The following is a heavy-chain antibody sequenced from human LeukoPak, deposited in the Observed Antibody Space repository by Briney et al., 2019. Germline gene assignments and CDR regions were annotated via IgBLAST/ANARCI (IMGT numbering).Heavy chain of an antibody. CDR1: EYSFPNYC. CDR3: AIGRGGQQLGDY. D-gene: IGHD6-13*01. Sequence: GESLKISCKHSEYSFPNYCIGWVRQMPGKGLEWMGIIYPDDSDTRYSPSFQGQVTISADRSISTAYLQWTSLRASDTAMYYCAIGRGGQQLGDYWGQGTLVTVSS. CDR2: IYPDDSDT. J-gene: IGHJ4*02. V-gene: IGHV5-51*01.